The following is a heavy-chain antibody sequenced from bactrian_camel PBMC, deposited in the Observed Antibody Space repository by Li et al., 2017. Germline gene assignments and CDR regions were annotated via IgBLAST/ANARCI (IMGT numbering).Heavy chain of an antibody. CDR1: GSTYRRGC. J-gene: IGHJ7*01. Sequence: VQLVESGGGSVEAGGSLRLSCAGSGSTYRRGCLGWFRQTPGKERETVASFEHDGRTTYLDSVKGRFTISKDDSKNTMSLALNNLKPEDAGWYYCAARGGGDGYCFSADWKYWGKGT. V-gene: IGHV3S53*01. D-gene: IGHD1*01. CDR2: FEHDGRT.